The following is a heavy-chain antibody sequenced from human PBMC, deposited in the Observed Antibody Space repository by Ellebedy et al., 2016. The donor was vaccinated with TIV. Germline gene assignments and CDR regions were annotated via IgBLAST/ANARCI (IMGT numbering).Heavy chain of an antibody. J-gene: IGHJ5*02. CDR3: AGLTSDYGDYTSKDWFDP. D-gene: IGHD4-17*01. CDR1: GGSISSSSYY. Sequence: SETLSLXXTVSGGSISSSSYYWGWIRQPPGKGLEWIGSIYYSGSTYYNPSLKSRVTISVDTSKNQFSLKLSSVTAADTAVYYCAGLTSDYGDYTSKDWFDPWGQGTLVTVSS. V-gene: IGHV4-39*01. CDR2: IYYSGST.